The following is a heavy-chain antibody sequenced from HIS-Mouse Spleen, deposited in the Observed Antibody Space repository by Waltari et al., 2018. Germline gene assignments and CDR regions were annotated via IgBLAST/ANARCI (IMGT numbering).Heavy chain of an antibody. D-gene: IGHD6-13*01. CDR3: AREIPYSSSWYDWYFDL. CDR1: GCSISRRSYY. Sequence: QLQLQESGPGLVKPSETLSLTCTVPGCSISRRSYYWGGIRQPPGKGLAWIGSIYYSGSTYYNPSLKSRVTISVDTSKNQFSLKLSSVTAADTAVYYCAREIPYSSSWYDWYFDLWGRGTLVTVSS. CDR2: IYYSGST. V-gene: IGHV4-39*07. J-gene: IGHJ2*01.